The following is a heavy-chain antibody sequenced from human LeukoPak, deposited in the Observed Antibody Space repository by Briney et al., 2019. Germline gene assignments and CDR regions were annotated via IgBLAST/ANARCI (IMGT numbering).Heavy chain of an antibody. D-gene: IGHD5-18*01. Sequence: PSQTLSLTCTVSGGSISSGGYDWTWIREPPGKGLEWIGYIYHSGSTYYNPSLKSRVTISVDRSKNQFSLKLSSVTAADRAVYYCARLLQLWFTIDYWGQGTLVTVSS. CDR1: GGSISSGGYD. CDR3: ARLLQLWFTIDY. V-gene: IGHV4-30-2*01. CDR2: IYHSGST. J-gene: IGHJ4*02.